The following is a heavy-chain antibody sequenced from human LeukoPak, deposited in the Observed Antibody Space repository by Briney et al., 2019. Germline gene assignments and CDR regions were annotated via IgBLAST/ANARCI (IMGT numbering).Heavy chain of an antibody. Sequence: PGGSLRLSCGASGFTFSDYLMDWVRQTPGKGLEWVARIRVKASSYTTEYAASVEGRFIISRDDSKSSLYLQMNSLKSEDTAVYYCAAGARGSAPFDYWGQGTPVTVSS. J-gene: IGHJ4*02. CDR3: AAGARGSAPFDY. CDR1: GFTFSDYL. CDR2: IRVKASSYTT. D-gene: IGHD6-19*01. V-gene: IGHV3-72*01.